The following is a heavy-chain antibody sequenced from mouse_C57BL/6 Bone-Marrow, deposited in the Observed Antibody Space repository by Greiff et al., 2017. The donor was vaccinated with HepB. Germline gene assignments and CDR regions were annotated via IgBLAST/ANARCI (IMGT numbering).Heavy chain of an antibody. D-gene: IGHD4-1*01. Sequence: VQLQQSGPELVKPGASVKISCKASGYTFTDYYMNWVKQSHGKSLEWIGDINPNNGGTSYNQKFKGKATLTVDKSSSTAYMELRSLTSEDSAVYYCARTLGYFDCWGQGTTLTVSS. CDR3: ARTLGYFDC. CDR2: INPNNGGT. J-gene: IGHJ2*01. CDR1: GYTFTDYY. V-gene: IGHV1-26*01.